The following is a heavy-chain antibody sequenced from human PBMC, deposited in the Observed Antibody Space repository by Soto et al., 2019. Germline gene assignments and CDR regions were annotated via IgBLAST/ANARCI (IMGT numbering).Heavy chain of an antibody. CDR3: ARLIAAAGTYYYYYGMDV. CDR2: INSDGSST. V-gene: IGHV3-74*01. D-gene: IGHD6-13*01. CDR1: GFTFSSYW. Sequence: GGSLRLSCAAPGFTFSSYWMHWVRQAPGKGLVWVSRINSDGSSTSYADSVKGRFTISRDNAKNTLYLQMNSLRAEDTAVYYCARLIAAAGTYYYYYGMDVWGQGTTVTVSS. J-gene: IGHJ6*02.